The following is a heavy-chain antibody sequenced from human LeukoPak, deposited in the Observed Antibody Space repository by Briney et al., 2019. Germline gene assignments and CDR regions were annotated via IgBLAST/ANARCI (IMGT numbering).Heavy chain of an antibody. J-gene: IGHJ4*02. V-gene: IGHV4-4*07. CDR1: GASISSFY. CDR3: VTDRSGSYDY. D-gene: IGHD1-26*01. CDR2: IYTSGGT. Sequence: SETLSLTCTVSGASISSFYWSWIRQPAGKGLEWIGRIYTSGGTNYNPSLKSRVTMSIDTSKNQFSLKLYSVTAADTAVYYCVTDRSGSYDYWGQGILDTVSS.